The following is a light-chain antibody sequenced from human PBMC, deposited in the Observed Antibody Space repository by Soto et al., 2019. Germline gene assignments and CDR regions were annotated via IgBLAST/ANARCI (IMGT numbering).Light chain of an antibody. CDR2: GAS. CDR3: QQYNSWRWT. V-gene: IGKV3-15*01. CDR1: QSVNSK. J-gene: IGKJ1*01. Sequence: IGLAQSPATLSVSPGDRATISCRASQSVNSKLAWYQQKPGQAPGLLIYGASTRATGIPARFSGSGSGTEFTLIISSLQSEDSAVYYCQQYNSWRWTFGQGTKVDI.